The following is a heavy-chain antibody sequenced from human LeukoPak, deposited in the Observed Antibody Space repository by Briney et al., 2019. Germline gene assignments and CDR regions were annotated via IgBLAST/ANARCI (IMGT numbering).Heavy chain of an antibody. D-gene: IGHD6-13*01. CDR1: GFTFTSYS. CDR3: ARDRYLAAAAKYYYYYYGMDV. J-gene: IGHJ6*02. V-gene: IGHV3-21*04. Sequence: GGSLRLSCAASGFTFTSYSMNWVRQAPRKGLEWVSSISSSSRYIYYADSVKGRFTISRDNSKNTLYLQMNSLRAEDTAVYYCARDRYLAAAAKYYYYYYGMDVWGQGTTVTVSS. CDR2: ISSSSRYI.